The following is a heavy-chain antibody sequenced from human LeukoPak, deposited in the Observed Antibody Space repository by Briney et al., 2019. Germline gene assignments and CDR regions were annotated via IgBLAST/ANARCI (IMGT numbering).Heavy chain of an antibody. CDR3: AKESRGKIAAAGTVIDY. Sequence: GGSLRLSCAASGLSFSSYGMHWVRQAPGKGLEWVAFIRYDGSNKYYADSVKGRFTISRDNSKNTLYLQMNSLRAEDTAVYYCAKESRGKIAAAGTVIDYWGQGTLVTVSS. J-gene: IGHJ4*02. CDR2: IRYDGSNK. V-gene: IGHV3-30*02. CDR1: GLSFSSYG. D-gene: IGHD6-13*01.